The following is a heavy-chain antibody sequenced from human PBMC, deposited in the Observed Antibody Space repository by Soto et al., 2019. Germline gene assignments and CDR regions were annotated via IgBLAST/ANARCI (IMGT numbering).Heavy chain of an antibody. CDR2: IVVGSGNT. J-gene: IGHJ3*02. CDR1: GFTFTSSA. V-gene: IGHV1-58*01. CDR3: ATRYSSSSGAFDI. D-gene: IGHD6-6*01. Sequence: SVKVSCKASGFTFTSSAVQWVRQARGQRLEWIGWIVVGSGNTNYAQKFQERVTITRDMSTSTAYMELSSLRSEDTAVYYCATRYSSSSGAFDIWGQGTMVTVS.